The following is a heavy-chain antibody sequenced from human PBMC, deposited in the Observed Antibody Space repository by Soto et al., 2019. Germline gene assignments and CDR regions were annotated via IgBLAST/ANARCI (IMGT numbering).Heavy chain of an antibody. J-gene: IGHJ6*02. CDR3: AKDLRYFDWLPSYYYGMDV. D-gene: IGHD3-9*01. Sequence: PGGSLRLSCAASGFTFSSFHMNWVRQAPGRGLEWVAYITSSSDTIYYSDSVKGRFTISRDNGKNTLYLQMNSLRAEDTAVYYCAKDLRYFDWLPSYYYGMDVWGQGTTVTVSS. V-gene: IGHV3-48*01. CDR1: GFTFSSFH. CDR2: ITSSSDTI.